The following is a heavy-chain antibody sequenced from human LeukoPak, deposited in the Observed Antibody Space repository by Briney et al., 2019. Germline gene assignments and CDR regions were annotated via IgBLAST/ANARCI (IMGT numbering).Heavy chain of an antibody. D-gene: IGHD6-13*01. Sequence: GESLKISCKASGYTFTSYWIGWVRQMPGKGLEWMGIIYPGDSDTRYSPSFEGQVTISADKSINTAYLQWSRLKASDTAVYYCASLEGSSTWYYFDYWGQGTLVTVPS. CDR3: ASLEGSSTWYYFDY. V-gene: IGHV5-51*01. J-gene: IGHJ4*02. CDR1: GYTFTSYW. CDR2: IYPGDSDT.